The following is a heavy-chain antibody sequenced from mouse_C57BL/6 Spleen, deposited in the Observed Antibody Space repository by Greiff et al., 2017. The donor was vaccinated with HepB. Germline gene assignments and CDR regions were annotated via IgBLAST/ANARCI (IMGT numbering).Heavy chain of an antibody. Sequence: EVKLMESGGDLVKPGGSLKLSCAASGFTFSSYGMSWVRQTPDKRLEWVATISSGGSYTYYPDSVKGRFTISRDNAKNTLYLQMSSLKSEDTAMYYCARHPHYYGSSSYYFDYWGQGTTLTVSS. V-gene: IGHV5-6*01. CDR1: GFTFSSYG. CDR3: ARHPHYYGSSSYYFDY. D-gene: IGHD1-1*01. J-gene: IGHJ2*01. CDR2: ISSGGSYT.